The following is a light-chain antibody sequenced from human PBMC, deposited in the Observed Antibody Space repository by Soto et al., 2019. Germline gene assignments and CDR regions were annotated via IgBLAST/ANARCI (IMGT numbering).Light chain of an antibody. CDR2: AAS. Sequence: IQLTQSPSSLSASVGDRVTITCRASQGISSYLAWYQQKPGKAPKLLIYAASTLQSGVPSRFSGSGSGTDFTLTISSVQPEDFATYYCQQLNSYPPWTFGQGTKVEIK. CDR1: QGISSY. J-gene: IGKJ1*01. V-gene: IGKV1-9*01. CDR3: QQLNSYPPWT.